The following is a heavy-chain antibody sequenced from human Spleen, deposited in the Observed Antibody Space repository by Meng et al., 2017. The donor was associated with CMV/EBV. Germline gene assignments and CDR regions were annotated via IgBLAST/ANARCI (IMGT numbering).Heavy chain of an antibody. D-gene: IGHD4-17*01. Sequence: SETLSLTCTVSGDSVSSSNSNWGWIRQPPGKGLEWIGSVYYTGTSFYNPSLKSRVTISVDTSKNQFSLNLNSVTAADTAVYYCARVKNTVYFDYWGQGTLVTVSS. J-gene: IGHJ4*02. V-gene: IGHV4-39*01. CDR3: ARVKNTVYFDY. CDR1: GDSVSSSNSN. CDR2: VYYTGTS.